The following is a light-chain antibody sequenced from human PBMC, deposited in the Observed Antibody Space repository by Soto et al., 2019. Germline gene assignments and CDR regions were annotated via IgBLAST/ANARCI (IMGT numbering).Light chain of an antibody. Sequence: DIKMTQSPSTLSASVGDRVTITCRASHSIRNWLAWYKQKLGKVPKLLIYKASTLESWVPSRFSGSGSGTEFTLTISSLQPDDFATYYCLQYNSYSQYTFGQGTKLEIK. J-gene: IGKJ2*01. CDR2: KAS. V-gene: IGKV1-5*03. CDR1: HSIRNW. CDR3: LQYNSYSQYT.